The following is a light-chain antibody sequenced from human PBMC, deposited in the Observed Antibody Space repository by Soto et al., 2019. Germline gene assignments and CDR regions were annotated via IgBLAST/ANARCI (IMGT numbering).Light chain of an antibody. CDR1: QSVSSY. CDR3: QQYGSSGT. Sequence: EIVLPQSQATLSLSPGGRSTLSGRASQSVSSYLAWYQQKPGQAPRLLIYDASNRATGIPARFSGSGSGTDFTLTISRLEPEDFAVYYCQQYGSSGTVGQGTKVDIK. V-gene: IGKV3-11*01. CDR2: DAS. J-gene: IGKJ1*01.